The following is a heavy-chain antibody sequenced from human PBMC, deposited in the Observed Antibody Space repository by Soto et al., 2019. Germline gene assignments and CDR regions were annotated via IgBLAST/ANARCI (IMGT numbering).Heavy chain of an antibody. CDR3: ARGRVGYGGSSGYDAFDL. J-gene: IGHJ3*01. D-gene: IGHD2-15*01. V-gene: IGHV1-69*13. CDR1: GGTFSSYA. Sequence: ASVKVSCKASGGTFSSYALSWVRQAPGQGLEWMGGIIPILGTANNAQKFQGRVTINADESTNTAYMGLRSLRSEDTAGYYCARGRVGYGGSSGYDAFDLWGQGTMVTVSS. CDR2: IIPILGTA.